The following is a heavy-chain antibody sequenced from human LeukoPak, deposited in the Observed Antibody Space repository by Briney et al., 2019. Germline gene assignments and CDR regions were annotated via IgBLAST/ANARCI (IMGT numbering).Heavy chain of an antibody. Sequence: SETLSLTCTVSGGSMSSYYWGWIRQPPGKGLEWIGSIYYSGNTYHNPSLKSRVTISVDTSKSQFSLKVSSVTAADTAVYFCARHPAGLRSNDFWGQGTLVTVSS. V-gene: IGHV4-39*01. J-gene: IGHJ4*02. CDR1: GGSMSSYY. CDR2: IYYSGNT. CDR3: ARHPAGLRSNDF.